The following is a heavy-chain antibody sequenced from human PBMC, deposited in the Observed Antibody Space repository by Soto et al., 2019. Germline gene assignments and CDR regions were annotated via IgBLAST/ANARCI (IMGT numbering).Heavy chain of an antibody. D-gene: IGHD5-12*01. V-gene: IGHV1-69*01. CDR3: ARRGATITGNCYYGMDV. CDR2: IIPIFGTA. Sequence: QVQLVQSGVEVKKPGSSVKVSCKASGGTFSSYAISWVRQAPGQGLEWMGGIIPIFGTANCAQKFQGRVTITAGESTSTAYVERSSLRAEDTAVYYCARRGATITGNCYYGMDVWGQGTTVTVSS. CDR1: GGTFSSYA. J-gene: IGHJ6*02.